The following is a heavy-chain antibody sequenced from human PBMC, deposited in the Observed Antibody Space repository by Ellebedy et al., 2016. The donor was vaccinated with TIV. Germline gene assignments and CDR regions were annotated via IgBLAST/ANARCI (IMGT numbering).Heavy chain of an antibody. CDR2: IYYSGST. D-gene: IGHD4-17*01. Sequence: SETLSLTXTVSGGSISSSTYYWGWIRQPPGKGLEWIGNIYYSGSTYYNPSLKSRVTISVDTSKNQFSLKLSSVTAADTAVYYCARRLLYGDQFDYWGQGTLVTVSS. CDR1: GGSISSSTYY. J-gene: IGHJ4*02. CDR3: ARRLLYGDQFDY. V-gene: IGHV4-39*01.